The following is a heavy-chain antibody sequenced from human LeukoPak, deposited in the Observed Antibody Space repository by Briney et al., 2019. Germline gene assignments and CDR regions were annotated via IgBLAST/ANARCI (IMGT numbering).Heavy chain of an antibody. J-gene: IGHJ6*03. CDR3: AKAHAGMDV. CDR2: LSGSGGST. V-gene: IGHV3-23*01. Sequence: GGSLRLSCAASGFTFRSYAMSWGRQAPGKVMEWVSTLSGSGGSTYYADSVKGRFTISRDNSKNTMYLHMNRLSAEDKDVSYCAKAHAGMDVWGKGTTVTVS. D-gene: IGHD2-8*01. CDR1: GFTFRSYA.